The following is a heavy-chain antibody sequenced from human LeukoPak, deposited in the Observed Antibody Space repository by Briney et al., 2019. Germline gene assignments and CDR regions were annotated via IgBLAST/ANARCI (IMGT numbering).Heavy chain of an antibody. CDR2: INPGGSAK. V-gene: IGHV3-7*01. Sequence: GGSLRLSCAASGFTFRTYWRAGVRRAPGKGREGVANINPGGSAKYYVDSVKGRFTISRDDAKTSLYLQMDSLRAEDTAVYSCARWGLSYTIDYWGQGTLVTVSS. CDR1: GFTFRTYW. CDR3: ARWGLSYTIDY. D-gene: IGHD2-21*01. J-gene: IGHJ4*02.